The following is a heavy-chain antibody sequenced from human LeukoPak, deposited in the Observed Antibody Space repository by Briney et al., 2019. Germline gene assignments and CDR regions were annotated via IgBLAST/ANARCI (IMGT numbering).Heavy chain of an antibody. CDR2: INHSGST. CDR3: ARVASSDSSGYDY. J-gene: IGHJ4*02. Sequence: SETLSLTCAVYGGSFSGYYWSWIRQPPGKGLEWIGEINHSGSTYYNPSLKSRVTISVDGSKNQFSLKLSSVTAADTAVYYCARVASSDSSGYDYWGQGTLVTVSS. CDR1: GGSFSGYY. D-gene: IGHD3-22*01. V-gene: IGHV4-34*01.